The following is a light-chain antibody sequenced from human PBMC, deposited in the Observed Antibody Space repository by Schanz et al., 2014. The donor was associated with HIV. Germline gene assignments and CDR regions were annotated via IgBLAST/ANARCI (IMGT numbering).Light chain of an antibody. J-gene: IGLJ3*02. Sequence: NFMLTQPHSVSESPGKTVIIFCTRSSGSIASAYVQWYQQRPGSAPTTLIYENDQRHSGVPDRFSGSIDSSSNSASLTISGLETDDEADYYCQSSDSFNPKVFGGGTKLTVL. CDR2: END. V-gene: IGLV6-57*04. CDR1: SGSIASAY. CDR3: QSSDSFNPKV.